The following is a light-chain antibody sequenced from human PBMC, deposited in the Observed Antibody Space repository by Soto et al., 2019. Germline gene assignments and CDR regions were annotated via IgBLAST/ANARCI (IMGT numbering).Light chain of an antibody. V-gene: IGKV1-9*01. CDR1: QGISSN. J-gene: IGKJ4*02. CDR3: QQLNSYPLT. Sequence: DINLTESLPFLSAFVGRRGNVNFRSSQGISSNLAWYQQEPGKAPKLLIHAASTLQRGVPSRFSGSGSGTEFTLTISSLQPEDSATYYCQQLNSYPLTFGGGTKVDIK. CDR2: AAS.